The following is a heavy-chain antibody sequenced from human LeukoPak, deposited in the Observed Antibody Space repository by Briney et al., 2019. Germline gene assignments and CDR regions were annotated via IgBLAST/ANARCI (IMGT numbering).Heavy chain of an antibody. CDR2: ISSSSSYI. CDR1: GFTFSSYS. J-gene: IGHJ4*02. CDR3: AREVDAIVTDFDY. D-gene: IGHD5-18*01. V-gene: IGHV3-21*01. Sequence: PGGSLRLSCAASGFTFSSYSMNWVRQAPGKGLEWVSSISSSSSYIYYADSVKGRFTMSRDNAKNSLYLQMNSLRAEDTAVYYCAREVDAIVTDFDYWGQGTLVTVSS.